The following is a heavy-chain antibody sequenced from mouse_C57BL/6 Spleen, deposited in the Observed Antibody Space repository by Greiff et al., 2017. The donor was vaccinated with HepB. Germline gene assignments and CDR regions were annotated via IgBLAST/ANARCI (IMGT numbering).Heavy chain of an antibody. V-gene: IGHV1-69*01. CDR2: IDPSDSYT. J-gene: IGHJ2*01. Sequence: VQLQQPGAELVMPGASVKLSCKASGYTFTSYWMHWVKQRPGQGLEWIGEIDPSDSYTNYNQKFKGKSTLTVDKSSSTAYMQLSSLTSEDSAVYYCARNLLGYYFDYWGQGTTLTVSS. CDR3: ARNLLGYYFDY. D-gene: IGHD4-1*01. CDR1: GYTFTSYW.